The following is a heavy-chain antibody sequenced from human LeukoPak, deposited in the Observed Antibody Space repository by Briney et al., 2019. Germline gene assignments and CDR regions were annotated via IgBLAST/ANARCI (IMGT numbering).Heavy chain of an antibody. CDR3: AREVGIRGHFDY. Sequence: ASVKVSCKASGYTFTSYDFNWVRQATGQRPEWMGWMSPNSGDTGYAQKFQDRVTMTRNTSISTAYMELSRLRSEDTAVYYCAREVGIRGHFDYWGRGTPVTVSS. D-gene: IGHD1-26*01. V-gene: IGHV1-8*01. CDR2: MSPNSGDT. J-gene: IGHJ4*02. CDR1: GYTFTSYD.